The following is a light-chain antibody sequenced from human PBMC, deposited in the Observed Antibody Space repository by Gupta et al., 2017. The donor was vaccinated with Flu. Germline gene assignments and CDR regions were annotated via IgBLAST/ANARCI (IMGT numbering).Light chain of an antibody. CDR3: NLYGGSSRG. J-gene: IGLJ1*01. Sequence: QSALTQPPSASGSPGESVTISCTGTSSDVGGYNYVSWYQQHPGKAPKLMIYDVSKRPAGVPDRFSASTSGNNASLLVSGLQAEEEADDYCNLYGGSSRGFGTGTKVTVL. CDR1: SSDVGGYNY. CDR2: DVS. V-gene: IGLV2-8*01.